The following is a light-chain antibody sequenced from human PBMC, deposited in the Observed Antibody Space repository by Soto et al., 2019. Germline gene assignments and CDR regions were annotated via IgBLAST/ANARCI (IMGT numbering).Light chain of an antibody. CDR3: YSYAGRNIWV. V-gene: IGLV2-8*01. CDR1: GSDIGAYNF. J-gene: IGLJ3*02. Sequence: QSALAQPPSASGSPGQSVTISCTGSGSDIGAYNFVSWYQQHPGKAPKLMIFGVTERPSGVPDRFSGSKSGNTASLTVSGLQADEEAVYYFYSYAGRNIWVFGGGTKLTVL. CDR2: GVT.